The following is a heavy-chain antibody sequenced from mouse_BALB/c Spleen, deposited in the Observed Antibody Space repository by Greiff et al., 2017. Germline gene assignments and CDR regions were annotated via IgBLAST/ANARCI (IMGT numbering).Heavy chain of an antibody. CDR1: GFTFSSYA. CDR2: ISSGGST. Sequence: EVKVVESGGGLVKPGGSLKLSCAASGFTFSSYAMSWVRQTPEKRLEWVASISSGGSTYYPDSVKGRFTISRDNARNILYLQMSSLRSEDTAMYYCARGLNDGYYFHWYFDVWGAGTTVTVSS. CDR3: ARGLNDGYYFHWYFDV. V-gene: IGHV5-6-5*01. D-gene: IGHD2-3*01. J-gene: IGHJ1*01.